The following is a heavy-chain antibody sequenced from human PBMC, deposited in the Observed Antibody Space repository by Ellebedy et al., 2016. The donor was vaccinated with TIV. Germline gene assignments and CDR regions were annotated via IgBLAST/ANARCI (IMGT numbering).Heavy chain of an antibody. D-gene: IGHD6-6*01. CDR2: VSHSGTT. V-gene: IGHV4-34*01. J-gene: IGHJ6*01. CDR3: AVRSSYFYGLDV. Sequence: ESLKISCVASGFSFSNYAMSWVRQAPGKGLEWIGEVSHSGTTNYNPSLKSRVTMSVDSSKRQVSLKLSSVTAADTGLYYCAVRSSYFYGLDVWGQGTTVAVSS. CDR1: GFSFSNYA.